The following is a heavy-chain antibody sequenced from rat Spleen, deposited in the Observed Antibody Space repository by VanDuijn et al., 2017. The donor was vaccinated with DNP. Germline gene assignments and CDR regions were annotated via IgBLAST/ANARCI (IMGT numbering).Heavy chain of an antibody. V-gene: IGHV3-3*01. CDR1: GYSITSNY. J-gene: IGHJ4*01. Sequence: EVQLQESGPGLVKPSQSLSLTCSVTGYSITSNYWAWIRKFPGNKMEWMGYINSAGSTNYNPSLKSRISITRDTSKNQFFLQVNSVTTEDTATYYCARLVESHVMDAWGQGASVTVSS. CDR3: ARLVESHVMDA. CDR2: INSAGST. D-gene: IGHD1-1*01.